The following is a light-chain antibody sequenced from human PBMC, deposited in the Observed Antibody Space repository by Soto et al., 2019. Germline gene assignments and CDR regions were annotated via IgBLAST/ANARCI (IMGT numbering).Light chain of an antibody. J-gene: IGKJ4*01. CDR1: QTISTD. CDR2: GTS. Sequence: EVVMTQSPATVSVFPGEGVIHSCRASQTISTDLAWYQQKPGQAPRLLIYGTSTRATGVPDRFSGGGSGTEFTLTISSLQSEDFAFYYCQQNNKWPPVTFGGGTKVDIK. CDR3: QQNNKWPPVT. V-gene: IGKV3-15*01.